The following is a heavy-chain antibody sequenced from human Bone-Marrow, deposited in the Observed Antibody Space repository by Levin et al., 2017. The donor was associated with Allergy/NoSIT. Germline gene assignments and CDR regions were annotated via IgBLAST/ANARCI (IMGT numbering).Heavy chain of an antibody. Sequence: HPGGSLRLSCEASGFTFPSHWMHWVRQAPGKGLEWVSRINIDGSSTSYADSVKGRFSISRDNALNMLYLQMNSVRADDTAMYFCARIPPTLAARPFDYWGQGTPVTVSS. V-gene: IGHV3-74*01. CDR2: INIDGSST. CDR1: GFTFPSHW. J-gene: IGHJ4*02. D-gene: IGHD6-25*01. CDR3: ARIPPTLAARPFDY.